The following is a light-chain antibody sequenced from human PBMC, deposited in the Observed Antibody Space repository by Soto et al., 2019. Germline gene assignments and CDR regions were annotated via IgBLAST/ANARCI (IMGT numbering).Light chain of an antibody. V-gene: IGKV3-15*01. CDR2: SAS. J-gene: IGKJ2*01. Sequence: EIMMTQSPVTLSVSPGERATLSCRASQSISSNLAWYQQKPGQAPRLLFYSASTRTTGVPARFSGSGSGTGFTLTISSLQSEDFAVYYCQQSNKWPYTFGQGTKLEIK. CDR3: QQSNKWPYT. CDR1: QSISSN.